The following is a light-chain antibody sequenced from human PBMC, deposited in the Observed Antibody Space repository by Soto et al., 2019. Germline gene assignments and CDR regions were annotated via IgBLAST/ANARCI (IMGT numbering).Light chain of an antibody. Sequence: EIVLTQSPGTLSLSPGERATLSSRASQSVSSSYLAWYQQKPGQAPRLLIYGAFNRATGIPDRFSGSGSGTDFTLTFSRLEPEDFAVYYCQQYGDSPATFGPGTKVDIK. V-gene: IGKV3-20*01. CDR1: QSVSSSY. CDR3: QQYGDSPAT. CDR2: GAF. J-gene: IGKJ3*01.